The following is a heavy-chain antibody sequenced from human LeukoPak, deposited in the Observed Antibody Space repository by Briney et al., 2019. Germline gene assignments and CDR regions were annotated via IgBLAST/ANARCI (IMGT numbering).Heavy chain of an antibody. Sequence: GGSLRLSCAASGFTFSSYGMHWVRQAPGKGLGCVAFIQYDGSNKYYTDSVKGRFTISRDNSKNTLYLQMNSLRPEDTAVYYCAKITIFAVGIDYWGQGTLVTVSS. CDR2: IQYDGSNK. CDR1: GFTFSSYG. J-gene: IGHJ4*02. V-gene: IGHV3-30*02. D-gene: IGHD3-3*01. CDR3: AKITIFAVGIDY.